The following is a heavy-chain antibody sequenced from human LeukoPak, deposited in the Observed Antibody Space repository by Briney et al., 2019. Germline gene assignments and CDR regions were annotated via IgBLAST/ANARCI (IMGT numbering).Heavy chain of an antibody. D-gene: IGHD2-2*01. CDR3: AKAFTLCSSTISSGLEAFDI. V-gene: IGHV3-9*01. J-gene: IGHJ3*02. CDR2: ISWNSGSI. Sequence: GGSLRLSCAASGFTFDDYAMHWVRQAPGKGLEWVSGISWNSGSIGYADSVKGRFTISRDNAKNSLYLQMNSLRAEDTALYYCAKAFTLCSSTISSGLEAFDIWGQGTMVTVSS. CDR1: GFTFDDYA.